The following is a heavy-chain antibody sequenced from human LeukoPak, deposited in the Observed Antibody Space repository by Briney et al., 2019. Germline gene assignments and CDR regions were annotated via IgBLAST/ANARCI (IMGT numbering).Heavy chain of an antibody. CDR1: GGSISSYY. CDR2: IYYHGST. Sequence: SETLSLTCTVSGGSISSYYWGWIRQPPGKGLEWIGYIYYHGSTNYPPSHKSRVTISVATSKNQSSLKLSSVTAADTAVYYGAREYCSGGSCYPYYFDYWGQGTLVTVSS. CDR3: AREYCSGGSCYPYYFDY. D-gene: IGHD2-15*01. V-gene: IGHV4-59*01. J-gene: IGHJ4*02.